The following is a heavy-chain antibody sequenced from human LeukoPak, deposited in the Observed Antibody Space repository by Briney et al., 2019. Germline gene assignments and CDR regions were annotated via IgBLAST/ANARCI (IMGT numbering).Heavy chain of an antibody. CDR1: GGSISSSSYY. Sequence: SETLSLTFTVSGGSISSSSYYWGWIRQPPGKGLEWIGSIYYSGSTYYNPSLKSRVTISVDTSKNQFSLKLSSVTAADTAVYYRARRVRSSSWYSYDYWGQGTLVTVSS. V-gene: IGHV4-39*07. CDR3: ARRVRSSSWYSYDY. CDR2: IYYSGST. D-gene: IGHD6-13*01. J-gene: IGHJ4*02.